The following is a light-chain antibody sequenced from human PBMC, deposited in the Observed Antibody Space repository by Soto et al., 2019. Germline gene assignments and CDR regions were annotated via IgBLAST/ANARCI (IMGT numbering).Light chain of an antibody. V-gene: IGKV3-15*01. CDR2: GAS. Sequence: EIVMTQSPATLSVSPGERATLSCRASQSVSSNVAWFQQKPGQAPRLLIYGASTRATGIPARFSGSESGTEFTLTISSLQSEGFAVYYCQQYNNWPLFTFGPGNKVDIK. CDR3: QQYNNWPLFT. J-gene: IGKJ3*01. CDR1: QSVSSN.